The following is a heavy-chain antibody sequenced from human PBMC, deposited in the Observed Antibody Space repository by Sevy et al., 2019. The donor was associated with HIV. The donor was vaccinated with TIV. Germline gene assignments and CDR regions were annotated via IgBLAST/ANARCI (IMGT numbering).Heavy chain of an antibody. CDR2: IYSGGSK. V-gene: IGHV3-53*01. CDR3: ARVLGIAVAPYYFDY. J-gene: IGHJ4*02. Sequence: GGSLRLSCAASGFTVSSNYMSWVRQAPGKGLEWVSVIYSGGSKYYADSVKGRFTTSGYNSKNTLYLQMNSLGAEDTAVYYCARVLGIAVAPYYFDYWGQGTMVTVSS. D-gene: IGHD6-19*01. CDR1: GFTVSSNY.